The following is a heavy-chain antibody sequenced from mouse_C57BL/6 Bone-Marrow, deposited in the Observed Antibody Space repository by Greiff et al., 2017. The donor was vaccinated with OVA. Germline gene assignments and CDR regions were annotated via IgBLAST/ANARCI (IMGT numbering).Heavy chain of an antibody. CDR3: TSYSNYFDD. J-gene: IGHJ2*01. D-gene: IGHD2-5*01. CDR2: IDPENGDT. V-gene: IGHV14-4*01. Sequence: VQLQQSGAELVRPGASVKLSCTASGFNIKDDYMHWVKQRPEQGLEWIGWIDPENGDTEYASKFQGKATITADTSSNTAYLQLSSLTSEDTAVYYCTSYSNYFDDWGQGTTLTVSS. CDR1: GFNIKDDY.